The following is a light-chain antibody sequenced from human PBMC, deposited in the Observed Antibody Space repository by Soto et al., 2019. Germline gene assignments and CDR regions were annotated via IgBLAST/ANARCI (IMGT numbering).Light chain of an antibody. Sequence: DIQLTQSPSFLSASVGDRVTITCRASQGINIFLAWFQQKPGKAPNLLISAASTLQSGVPSRFSGSGSETEFTLTITSLQPEDSATYYCQQRNSYPRTFGHGTQVEIK. J-gene: IGKJ2*01. CDR3: QQRNSYPRT. V-gene: IGKV1-9*01. CDR2: AAS. CDR1: QGINIF.